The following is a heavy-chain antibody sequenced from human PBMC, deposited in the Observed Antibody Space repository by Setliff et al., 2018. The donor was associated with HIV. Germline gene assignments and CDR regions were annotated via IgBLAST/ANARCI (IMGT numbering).Heavy chain of an antibody. CDR2: IIPMFEIA. D-gene: IGHD3-22*01. J-gene: IGHJ4*02. CDR3: ARDHDSSAYTYFDY. CDR1: EGTFSSYA. V-gene: IGHV1-69*10. Sequence: SVKVSCKASEGTFSSYAVSWVRQAPGQGLEWMGGIIPMFEIANYAQKFKGRVTITADKSTSTVYMELRSLRSEDTAVYYCARDHDSSAYTYFDYWGQGTLVTVSS.